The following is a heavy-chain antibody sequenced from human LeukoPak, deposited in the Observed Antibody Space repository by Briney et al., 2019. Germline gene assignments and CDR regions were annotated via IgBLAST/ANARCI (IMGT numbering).Heavy chain of an antibody. V-gene: IGHV3-21*01. J-gene: IGHJ4*02. CDR3: ARDANGDYANFDY. D-gene: IGHD4-17*01. CDR2: ISSSSSYI. Sequence: GGSLRLSCAASGFTFSSYSMNWVRQAPGKGLEWVSSISSSSSYIYYADSVKGRFTISRDNAKNSLYLLMNSLRAEDTAVYYCARDANGDYANFDYWGQGTLVTVSS. CDR1: GFTFSSYS.